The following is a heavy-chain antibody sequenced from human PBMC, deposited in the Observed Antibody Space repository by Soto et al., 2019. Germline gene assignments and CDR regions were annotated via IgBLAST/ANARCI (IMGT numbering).Heavy chain of an antibody. CDR2: IYYSGST. Sequence: SETLSLTCTVSGGSISSYYWSWIRQPPGKGLEWIGSIYYSGSTNYNPSLKSRVTISVDTSKNRFSLKLSSVTAADTAVYYCARSSGEEYSSSWFLDYWGQGTLVTVSS. CDR3: ARSSGEEYSSSWFLDY. CDR1: GGSISSYY. V-gene: IGHV4-59*01. D-gene: IGHD6-13*01. J-gene: IGHJ4*02.